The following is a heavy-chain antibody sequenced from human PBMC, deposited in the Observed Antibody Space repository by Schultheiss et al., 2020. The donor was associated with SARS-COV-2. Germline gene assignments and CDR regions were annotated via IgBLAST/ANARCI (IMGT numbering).Heavy chain of an antibody. CDR2: INPNSGGT. D-gene: IGHD3-3*01. CDR1: GYTFTGYY. CDR3: ARGAHDFWSGYSMGVDY. Sequence: ASVKVSCKASGYTFTGYYMHWVRQAPGQGLEWMGWINPNSGGTNYAQKFQGRVTMTRDTSISTAYMELSRLRSDDTAMYYCARGAHDFWSGYSMGVDYWGQGTLVTVSS. J-gene: IGHJ4*02. V-gene: IGHV1-2*02.